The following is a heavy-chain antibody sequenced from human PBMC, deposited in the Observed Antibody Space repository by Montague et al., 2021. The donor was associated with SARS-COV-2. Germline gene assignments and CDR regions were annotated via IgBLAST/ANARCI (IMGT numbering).Heavy chain of an antibody. D-gene: IGHD6-19*01. CDR3: AGDAAVAGIDY. CDR2: IYYRGST. J-gene: IGHJ4*02. V-gene: IGHV4-59*12. CDR1: GGSINSSY. Sequence: SETLSLTCTVSGGSINSSYWSWIRQPPGKGLEWIGYIYYRGSTNYNPSLETRVTISVDTSKNQFSLKLSSVTAADTAVYYCAGDAAVAGIDYWGQGTLVTVSS.